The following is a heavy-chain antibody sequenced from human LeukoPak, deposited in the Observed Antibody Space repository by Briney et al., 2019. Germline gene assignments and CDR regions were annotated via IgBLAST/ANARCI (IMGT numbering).Heavy chain of an antibody. CDR2: INSDGSST. CDR1: GFTFSSNW. V-gene: IGHV3-74*01. D-gene: IGHD6-13*01. Sequence: GGSLRLSCAASGFTFSSNWMHWVRQAPGKGLVWVSQINSDGSSTNYADSVKGRFTISRDNAKNSLYLQMISLRAEDTAVYYCARDQGSSWYKADGFNIWGQGTMVTVSS. CDR3: ARDQGSSWYKADGFNI. J-gene: IGHJ3*02.